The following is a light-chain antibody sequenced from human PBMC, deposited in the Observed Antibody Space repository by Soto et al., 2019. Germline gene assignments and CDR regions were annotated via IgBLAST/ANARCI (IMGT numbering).Light chain of an antibody. Sequence: ALTQPASVSGSPGQSITISCTGTSSDVGGYNYVSWYQQHPGKAPKLMIYDVSNRPSGVSNRFSGSKSGNTASLTISGLQAEDEADYYCSSYTSSSTLVFGGGAKLTVL. CDR2: DVS. CDR1: SSDVGGYNY. V-gene: IGLV2-14*01. J-gene: IGLJ2*01. CDR3: SSYTSSSTLV.